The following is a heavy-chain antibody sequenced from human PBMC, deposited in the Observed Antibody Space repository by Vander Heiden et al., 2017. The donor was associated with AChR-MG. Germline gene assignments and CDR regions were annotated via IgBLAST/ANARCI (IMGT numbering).Heavy chain of an antibody. V-gene: IGHV2-5*02. J-gene: IGHJ4*02. CDR1: GFSLSTSGVG. Sequence: ITLKESGPTPVKPTQTLTLTCTFSGFSLSTSGVGVGWIRQPPGKALEWLALIYWDDDKRYSPSLKSRLTITKDTSKNQVVLTMTNMDPVDTATYYCAHRQGIFRSSGWYEDYWGQGTLVTVSS. D-gene: IGHD6-19*01. CDR3: AHRQGIFRSSGWYEDY. CDR2: IYWDDDK.